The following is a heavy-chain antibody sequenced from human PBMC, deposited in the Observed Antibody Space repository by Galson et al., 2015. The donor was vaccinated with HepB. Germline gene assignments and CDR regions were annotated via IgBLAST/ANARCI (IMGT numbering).Heavy chain of an antibody. V-gene: IGHV1-69*10. Sequence: SVKVSCKASGGTFSSYAISWVRQAPGQGLEWMGGIIPIFGIANYAQKFQGRVTITADKSTSTAYMELSSLRSEDTAVYYCARGFGSGGTLPWFDPWGQGTLVTVSS. CDR1: GGTFSSYA. CDR3: ARGFGSGGTLPWFDP. CDR2: IIPIFGIA. D-gene: IGHD2-15*01. J-gene: IGHJ5*02.